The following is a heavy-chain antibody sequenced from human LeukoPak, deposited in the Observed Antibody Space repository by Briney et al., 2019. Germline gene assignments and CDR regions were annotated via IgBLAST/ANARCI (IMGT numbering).Heavy chain of an antibody. V-gene: IGHV4-34*01. D-gene: IGHD3-16*01. CDR3: ARGLPMITFGGVISPPYDY. CDR1: GGSFSGYY. Sequence: KTSETLSLTCAVYGGSFSGYYWSWIRQPPGKGLEWIGEINHSGSTNYNPSPKSRVTISVDTSKNQFSLKLSSVTAADTAVYYCARGLPMITFGGVISPPYDYWGQGTLVTVSS. CDR2: INHSGST. J-gene: IGHJ4*02.